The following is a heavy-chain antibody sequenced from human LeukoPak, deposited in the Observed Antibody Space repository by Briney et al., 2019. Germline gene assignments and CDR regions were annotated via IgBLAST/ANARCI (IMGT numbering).Heavy chain of an antibody. D-gene: IGHD5-12*01. V-gene: IGHV1-46*01. Sequence: ASVKVSCKASGYTFTGYYMHWVRQAPGQGLEWMGIINPSGDSTTYAQKFQGRVTMTRDTSTSTLYMELSSLRSEDTAVYYCARALGYSGYDYPDYYFDYWGQGTLVTVSS. J-gene: IGHJ4*02. CDR3: ARALGYSGYDYPDYYFDY. CDR1: GYTFTGYY. CDR2: INPSGDST.